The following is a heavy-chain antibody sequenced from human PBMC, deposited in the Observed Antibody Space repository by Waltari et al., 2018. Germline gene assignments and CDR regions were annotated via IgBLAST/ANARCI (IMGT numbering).Heavy chain of an antibody. CDR3: ASGSYSYGLGY. J-gene: IGHJ4*02. Sequence: EVQLVESGGGLVQPGGSLRLSCAASGFTFSSSGMTWARQAPGKGLEWVSYISSSSSTIYYADSVKGRFTISRDNAKRSLYLQMNSLRAEDTAVYYCASGSYSYGLGYWGQGTLVTVSS. CDR2: ISSSSSTI. D-gene: IGHD5-18*01. V-gene: IGHV3-48*01. CDR1: GFTFSSSG.